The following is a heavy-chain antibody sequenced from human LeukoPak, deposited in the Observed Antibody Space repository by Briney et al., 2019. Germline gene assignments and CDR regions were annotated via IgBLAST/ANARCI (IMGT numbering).Heavy chain of an antibody. CDR3: ARDLRSACYYDSSGLYYFDY. CDR1: GYTFTSYG. J-gene: IGHJ4*02. V-gene: IGHV1-2*02. Sequence: ASVKVSCKASGYTFTSYGISWVRQAPGQGLEWMGWINPNSGGTNYAQKFQGRVTMTRDTSISTAYMELSSLRFDDTAVYYCARDLRSACYYDSSGLYYFDYWGQGTLVTVPS. CDR2: INPNSGGT. D-gene: IGHD3-22*01.